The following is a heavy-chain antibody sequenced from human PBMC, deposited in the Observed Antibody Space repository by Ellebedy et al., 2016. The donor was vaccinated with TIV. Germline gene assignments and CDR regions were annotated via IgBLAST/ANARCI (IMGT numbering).Heavy chain of an antibody. CDR3: AAGWVPAAPLQP. V-gene: IGHV4-39*01. D-gene: IGHD2-2*01. Sequence: MPSETLSLTCTVSGGSISSSSYYWGWIRQPPGKGLEWIGRFFYSGTTYYTPSLKSRVTMSVDTSTKQFSLKLSSVTAADTAVYYCAAGWVPAAPLQPWGQGTLVTVSS. CDR1: GGSISSSSYY. J-gene: IGHJ5*02. CDR2: FFYSGTT.